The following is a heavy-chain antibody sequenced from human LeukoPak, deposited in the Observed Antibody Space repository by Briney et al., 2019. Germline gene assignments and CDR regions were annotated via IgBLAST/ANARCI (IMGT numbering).Heavy chain of an antibody. V-gene: IGHV3-53*04. CDR2: IYSGVST. Sequence: PGGSLRLSCAASGFTVSSNYMSWGRQAPGKGLGWGSVIYSGVSTYYADSVKGRFTISRHNSKNTLYLQMNSLRAEDTAVHYCAREDGGNSAWYFDLWGRGTLVTVSS. CDR3: AREDGGNSAWYFDL. CDR1: GFTVSSNY. D-gene: IGHD4-23*01. J-gene: IGHJ2*01.